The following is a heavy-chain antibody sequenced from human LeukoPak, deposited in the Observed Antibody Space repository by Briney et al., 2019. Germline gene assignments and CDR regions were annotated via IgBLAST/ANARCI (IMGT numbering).Heavy chain of an antibody. D-gene: IGHD1-26*01. V-gene: IGHV3-23*01. J-gene: IGHJ4*02. CDR3: AKGPLVGATTSVLY. CDR1: GFTFSSYA. Sequence: PGGSLRLSCAASGFTFSSYAMSWVRQAPGKGLEWVSAISGSGGSTYYADSVKGRFTTSRDNSKNTLYLQMNSLRAEDTAVYYCAKGPLVGATTSVLYWGQGTLVTVSS. CDR2: ISGSGGST.